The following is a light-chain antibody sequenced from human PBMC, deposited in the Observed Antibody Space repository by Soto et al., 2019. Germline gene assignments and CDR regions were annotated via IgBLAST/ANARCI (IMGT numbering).Light chain of an antibody. V-gene: IGKV3-20*01. J-gene: IGKJ2*01. CDR2: GAS. CDR3: QQYGSSPPYT. Sequence: EIVLTQSPGTLSLSPGERATLSCRASQSVGSSYLAWYQQKPGQAPRLLIYGASNRATGIPDRFSGSGSGTDFTLTISRLKPEDFAVYYCQQYGSSPPYTFGQGTKLEIK. CDR1: QSVGSSY.